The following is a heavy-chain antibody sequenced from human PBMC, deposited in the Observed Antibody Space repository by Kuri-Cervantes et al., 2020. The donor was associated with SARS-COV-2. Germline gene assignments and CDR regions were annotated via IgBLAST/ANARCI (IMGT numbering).Heavy chain of an antibody. CDR3: ASFGNWFDP. CDR1: GYTFTSYG. CDR2: ISAYNGNT. Sequence: ASVKVSCKASGYTFTSYGISWVRQAPGQGLEWMGWISAYNGNTNYAQKFQGRVTITTDESTSTAYMELSSLRSEDTAAYYCASFGNWFDPWGQGTLVTVSS. J-gene: IGHJ5*02. V-gene: IGHV1-18*01. D-gene: IGHD3-10*01.